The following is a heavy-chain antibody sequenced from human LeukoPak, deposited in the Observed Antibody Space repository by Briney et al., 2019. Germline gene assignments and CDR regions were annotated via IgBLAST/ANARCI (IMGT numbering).Heavy chain of an antibody. J-gene: IGHJ3*02. D-gene: IGHD2-21*01. CDR1: GFSPRSFS. Sequence: GGSLRLSCAASGFSPRSFSMSWVRPAHGEGLEWVSAISSISNNRYYADSAKGRFSISRDNYKNSLFLEMNSLRAEDTALYYCATRVTANAYEAFDIWGQGTMLTVSS. CDR3: ATRVTANAYEAFDI. V-gene: IGHV3-21*01. CDR2: ISSISNNR.